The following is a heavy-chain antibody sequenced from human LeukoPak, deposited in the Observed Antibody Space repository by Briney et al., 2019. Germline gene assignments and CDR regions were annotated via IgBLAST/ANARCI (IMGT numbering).Heavy chain of an antibody. CDR1: GFTFSSYS. D-gene: IGHD3-16*02. CDR3: ARGLNRSWGSYRPYFDY. J-gene: IGHJ4*02. V-gene: IGHV3-21*01. CDR2: ISSSSSYK. Sequence: GGSLRLSCAASGFTFSSYSMNWVRQAPGKGLEWVSSISSSSSYKYYADSVKGRFTISRDNAKNSLYLQMNSLRAEDTAVYYCARGLNRSWGSYRPYFDYWGQGTLVTVSS.